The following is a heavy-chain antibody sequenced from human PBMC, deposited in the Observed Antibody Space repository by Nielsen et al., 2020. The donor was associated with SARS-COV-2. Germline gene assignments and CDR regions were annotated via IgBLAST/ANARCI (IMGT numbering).Heavy chain of an antibody. V-gene: IGHV1-3*01. CDR1: GYTFTSYA. J-gene: IGHJ6*02. CDR3: ARYEYYYDSSGQPATIYGMDV. Sequence: ASVKVSCKASGYTFTSYAMHWVRQAPGQRFEWMGWINAGNGNTKYSQKFQGRVTITRDTSASTAYMELSSLRSEDTAVYYCARYEYYYDSSGQPATIYGMDVWGQGTTVTVSS. CDR2: INAGNGNT. D-gene: IGHD3-22*01.